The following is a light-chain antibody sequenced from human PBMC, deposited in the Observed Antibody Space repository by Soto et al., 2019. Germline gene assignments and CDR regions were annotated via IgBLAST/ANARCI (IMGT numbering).Light chain of an antibody. CDR1: QSISSNF. V-gene: IGKV3-20*01. J-gene: IGKJ1*01. CDR3: PLSAGSPRT. Sequence: VTLSPVTVSLCKREGATLSCRASQSISSNFLAWYQQKRGQAPRLLIHGASNRATGIPDRFSGSGSGTDFTLTITSFEPEDCAVYYCPLSAGSPRTFAQVAKVDI. CDR2: GAS.